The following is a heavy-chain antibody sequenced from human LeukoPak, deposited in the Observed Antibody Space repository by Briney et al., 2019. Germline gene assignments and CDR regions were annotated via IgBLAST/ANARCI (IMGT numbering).Heavy chain of an antibody. CDR3: ARDVGYSAYD. V-gene: IGHV3-74*01. Sequence: HPGGSLRLSCAASGFTFRSSWMHWVRQGPGKGLVWVSRINNDGRATTYADSVKGRFTISRDTAKNTVFLQMNSLRAEDTAVYYCARDVGYSAYDWGQGTLVTVSS. D-gene: IGHD5-12*01. CDR1: GFTFRSSW. CDR2: INNDGRAT. J-gene: IGHJ4*02.